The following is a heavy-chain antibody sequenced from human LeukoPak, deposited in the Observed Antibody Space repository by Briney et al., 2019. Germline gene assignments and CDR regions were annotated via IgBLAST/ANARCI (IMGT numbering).Heavy chain of an antibody. CDR1: GYSISSGYY. CDR3: ARHPIYYDSSGHDY. V-gene: IGHV4-38-2*01. Sequence: SETLSLTCAVSGYSISSGYYWGWIRQPPGKGLEWIGSIYHSGSTYYNPSLKSPVTISVDTSKNQFSLKLSSVTAADTAVYYCARHPIYYDSSGHDYWGQGTLVTVSS. J-gene: IGHJ4*02. D-gene: IGHD3-22*01. CDR2: IYHSGST.